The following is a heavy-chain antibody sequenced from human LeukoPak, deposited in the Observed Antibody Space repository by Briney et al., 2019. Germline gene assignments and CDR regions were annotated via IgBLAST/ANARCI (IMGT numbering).Heavy chain of an antibody. CDR1: GFPFRGNS. CDR3: ARGHLPTPRSAMDV. Sequence: GGSLRLSCAPSGFPFRGNSFNWVRQAPGKGLVWVLRVNSDESITTYADSVNGRFTISRDNAKNTLYLQMKSLRAEDTAIYYCARGHLPTPRSAMDVWGQGTTVTVSS. J-gene: IGHJ6*02. CDR2: VNSDESIT. V-gene: IGHV3-74*01. D-gene: IGHD3-3*02.